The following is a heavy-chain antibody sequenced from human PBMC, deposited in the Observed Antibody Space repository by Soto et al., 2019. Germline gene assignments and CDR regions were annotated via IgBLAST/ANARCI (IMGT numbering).Heavy chain of an antibody. J-gene: IGHJ6*02. CDR2: INPNSGGT. CDR3: ARVPAAIGYYYYGMDV. D-gene: IGHD2-2*02. CDR1: GYTFTGYY. Sequence: ASVKVSCKASGYTFTGYYMHWVRQAPGQGLEWMGWINPNSGGTNYAQKFQGRVTMTRDTSISTAYMELSRLRSDDTAVYYCARVPAAIGYYYYGMDVWGQGTTVTVSS. V-gene: IGHV1-2*02.